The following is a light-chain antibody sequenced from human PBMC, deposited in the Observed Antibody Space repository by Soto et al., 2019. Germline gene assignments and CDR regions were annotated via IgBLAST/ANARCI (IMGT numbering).Light chain of an antibody. CDR2: GNS. CDR3: QSYDSSLSALV. J-gene: IGLJ1*01. V-gene: IGLV1-40*01. CDR1: SSNIGAGYD. Sequence: QSVLTQPPSVSGAPGQRVTISCTGSSSNIGAGYDVHWYQQLPGTAPKLLIFGNSNRPSGVPDRFSGSKSGTSPSLAITGLQAKDEADYYCQSYDSSLSALVFGTGTKLTVL.